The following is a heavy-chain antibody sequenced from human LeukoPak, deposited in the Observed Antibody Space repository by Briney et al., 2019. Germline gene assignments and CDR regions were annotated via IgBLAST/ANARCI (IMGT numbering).Heavy chain of an antibody. CDR3: ALLGFDYFDY. CDR2: IKQDGSQK. J-gene: IGHJ4*02. V-gene: IGHV3-7*01. CDR1: GFTFSTYW. Sequence: GGSLRLSCAASGFTFSTYWMSWVRQAPGKGLEWVANIKQDGSQKYYLDSVKGRFTISRDNAKNSLYLQMNSLRAEDTAVYYCALLGFDYFDYWGQGTLVTVSS.